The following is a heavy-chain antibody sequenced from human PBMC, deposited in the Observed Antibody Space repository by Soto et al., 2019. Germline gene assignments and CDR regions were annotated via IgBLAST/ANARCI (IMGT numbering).Heavy chain of an antibody. CDR2: IIPAFGTT. CDR3: ARVPRQMLYGPTRNGMDV. CDR1: GGTFGIYA. J-gene: IGHJ6*02. V-gene: IGHV1-69*01. Sequence: QVQLVQSGAAVSKPGSSVKVSCKASGGTFGIYAIGWVRQAPGQGLEWMGGIIPAFGTTKNAQKFQDRVDMTAEEYKNTVYMERRGLRFDDTAVYYCARVPRQMLYGPTRNGMDVWGQGTTLIVSS. D-gene: IGHD2-2*02.